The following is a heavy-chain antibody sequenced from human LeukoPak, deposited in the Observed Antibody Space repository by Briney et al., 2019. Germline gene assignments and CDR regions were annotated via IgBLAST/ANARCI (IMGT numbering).Heavy chain of an antibody. D-gene: IGHD4-17*01. Sequence: SVKVSCKASGGTFSSYAISWVRQAPGQGLEWMGGIIPIFGTANYAQKFQGRVTITADESTSTAYMELSSLRTEDTAVYYCARGTTVTPYYFDYWGQGTLVTVSS. CDR3: ARGTTVTPYYFDY. CDR1: GGTFSSYA. J-gene: IGHJ4*02. V-gene: IGHV1-69*13. CDR2: IIPIFGTA.